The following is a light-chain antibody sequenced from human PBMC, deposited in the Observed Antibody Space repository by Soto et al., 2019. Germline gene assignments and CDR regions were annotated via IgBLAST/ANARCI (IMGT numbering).Light chain of an antibody. CDR1: SSDVGDNNY. V-gene: IGLV2-14*01. Sequence: QSALTQPASVSGSPGQSITISCTGTSSDVGDNNYVSWYQQHPDKAPKLMIYDVTHRPSGISNRFSGSKSGNTASLTISGLQAEDEADYYCSSYTSSSTLYVFGTGTKVTVL. CDR2: DVT. CDR3: SSYTSSSTLYV. J-gene: IGLJ1*01.